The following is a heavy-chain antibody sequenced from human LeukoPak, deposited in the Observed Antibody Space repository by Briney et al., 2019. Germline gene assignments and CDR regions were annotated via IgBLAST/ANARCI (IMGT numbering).Heavy chain of an antibody. V-gene: IGHV4-39*01. D-gene: IGHD1-1*01. CDR3: ARVPGGALNWFDP. Sequence: SETLSLTCTVSGGSIFSSNSYWGWIRQPPGKGLEWIGSIYYSGSTYYNPSLKSRVTISVDTSKNQFSLKLSSVTAADTAVYYCARVPGGALNWFDPWGQGTLVTVSS. J-gene: IGHJ5*02. CDR2: IYYSGST. CDR1: GGSIFSSNSY.